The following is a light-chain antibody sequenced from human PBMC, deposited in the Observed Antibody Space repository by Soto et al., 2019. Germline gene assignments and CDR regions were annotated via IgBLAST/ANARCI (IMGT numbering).Light chain of an antibody. J-gene: IGKJ1*01. V-gene: IGKV3-15*01. CDR1: QSVSIN. CDR3: QQYSNWAQT. CDR2: DAS. Sequence: EIVMTQSPATLSASPGESATLSCRASQSVSINLAWYHQKPGQAPRLLIYDASTRASGITARFSGSGSGTELTLTISRLQSEDFAVYYCQQYSNWAQTFGQGTRLEIK.